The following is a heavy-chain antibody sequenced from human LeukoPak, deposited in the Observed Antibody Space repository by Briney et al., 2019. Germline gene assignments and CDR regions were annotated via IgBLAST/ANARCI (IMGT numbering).Heavy chain of an antibody. D-gene: IGHD3-22*01. Sequence: GGSLRLSCAASGFTFSSYWMNWARQAPGKGLEWVAVISYDGSNKYYADSVKGRFTISRDNSKNTLYLQMNSLRAEDTAVYYCARDFYYYDSSGPFDYWGQGTLVTVSS. J-gene: IGHJ4*02. CDR3: ARDFYYYDSSGPFDY. CDR2: ISYDGSNK. CDR1: GFTFSSYW. V-gene: IGHV3-30-3*01.